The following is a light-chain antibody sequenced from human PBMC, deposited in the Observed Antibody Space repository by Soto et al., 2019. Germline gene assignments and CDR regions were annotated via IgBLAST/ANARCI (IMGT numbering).Light chain of an antibody. J-gene: IGKJ1*01. V-gene: IGKV3-20*01. Sequence: EVVLTQSPGTLSLSPGERATLSCRASQSLSSDFFAWYQQKPGQAPRLLIYGASSRATGIPDRFSGSGSETDFTLTISRLEPEDSAVYYWQQYGSSPWTFGQGTKVEIK. CDR3: QQYGSSPWT. CDR1: QSLSSDF. CDR2: GAS.